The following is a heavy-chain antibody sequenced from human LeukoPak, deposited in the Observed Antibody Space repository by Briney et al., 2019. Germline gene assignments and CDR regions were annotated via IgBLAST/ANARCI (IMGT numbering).Heavy chain of an antibody. CDR1: TSTFSSYA. J-gene: IGHJ3*01. D-gene: IGHD6-13*01. CDR2: FSGSGARI. Sequence: GGSLRLSCTASTSTFSSYAMTWVRQPLRTGLQWVATFSGSGARIHHADSVKGRFTISRDNSKNTLYLQMDSLRPEDTAVYFCAGGEGAAGIYNAFDFWGQGTLVAVSS. CDR3: AGGEGAAGIYNAFDF. V-gene: IGHV3-23*01.